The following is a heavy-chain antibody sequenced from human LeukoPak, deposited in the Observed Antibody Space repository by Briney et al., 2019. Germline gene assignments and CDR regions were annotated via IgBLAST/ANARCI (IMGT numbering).Heavy chain of an antibody. D-gene: IGHD3-16*01. CDR1: GFNFGDYA. CDR2: IRTEAYGETT. J-gene: IGHJ4*02. CDR3: MSYAGRSDDH. Sequence: GGSLRLSCTASGFNFGDYAVTWVRQAPGKGLEWLGFIRTEAYGETTDYAASVRGRFTISRDDSTSIAYLHMNSLKTEDTAVYYCMSYAGRSDDHWGQGTLVTVSS. V-gene: IGHV3-49*04.